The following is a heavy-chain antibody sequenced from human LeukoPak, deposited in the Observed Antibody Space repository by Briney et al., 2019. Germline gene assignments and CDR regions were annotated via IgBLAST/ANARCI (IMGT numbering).Heavy chain of an antibody. Sequence: SETLSLTCTVSGGSISSGSYYWSWIRQPAGKGLEWIGRIYTSGSTNYNPSLKSRVTISVDTSKNQFSLKLSSVTAADTAVYYCAREPNTVLDYWGQGAVVTVSS. D-gene: IGHD4-11*01. CDR2: IYTSGST. J-gene: IGHJ4*02. CDR3: AREPNTVLDY. V-gene: IGHV4-61*02. CDR1: GGSISSGSYY.